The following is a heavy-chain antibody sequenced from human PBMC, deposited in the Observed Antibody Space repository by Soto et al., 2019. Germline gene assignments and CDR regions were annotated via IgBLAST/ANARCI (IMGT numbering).Heavy chain of an antibody. V-gene: IGHV3-21*01. CDR1: GFTFSSYC. J-gene: IGHJ6*02. CDR2: IGSSSDYI. CDR3: AREIGRISSGKHYYYYGMDV. Sequence: EVQLVESGGGLVKPGGCLRLCCAASGFTFSSYCMTWVRQAPGKGLEWVASIGSSSDYICYADSVKGRFTISRDNAKNSLYLQMNSLRAEDTAVYYCAREIGRISSGKHYYYYGMDVWGQGTTVSVSS.